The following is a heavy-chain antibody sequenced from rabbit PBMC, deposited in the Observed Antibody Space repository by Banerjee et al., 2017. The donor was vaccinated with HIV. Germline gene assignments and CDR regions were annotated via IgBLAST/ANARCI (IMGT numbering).Heavy chain of an antibody. V-gene: IGHV1S45*01. CDR2: IYAGSSGAY. Sequence: QEQLEESGGDLVKPEGSLTLTCTASGFSFSSSYWICWVRQAPGKGLEWIGCIYAGSSGAYYYASWAKGRFTIYKTSSTTATLQMTSLTAADTATYFCARGISWGYFRLWGPGTLVTVS. D-gene: IGHD3-1*01. CDR1: GFSFSSSYW. CDR3: ARGISWGYFRL. J-gene: IGHJ4*01.